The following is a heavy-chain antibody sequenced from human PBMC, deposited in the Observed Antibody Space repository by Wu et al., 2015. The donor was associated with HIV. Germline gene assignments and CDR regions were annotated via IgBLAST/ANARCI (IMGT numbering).Heavy chain of an antibody. CDR1: GYTFTRYV. D-gene: IGHD6-19*01. J-gene: IGHJ4*02. V-gene: IGHV1-18*01. Sequence: QVQLVQSGTEVKKPGASVKVSCKASGYTFTRYVMSWLRQAPGQGLEWMGWINPYNGDTNYAQKFQGRVTMTTATSTSTAYMELSRLRSDDTAVYYCARGGGSDWSVGYYFDYWGQGTLVTVSS. CDR3: ARGGGSDWSVGYYFDY. CDR2: INPYNGDT.